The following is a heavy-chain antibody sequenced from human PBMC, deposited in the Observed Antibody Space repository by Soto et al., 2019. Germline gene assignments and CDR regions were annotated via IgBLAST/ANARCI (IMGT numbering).Heavy chain of an antibody. CDR1: GFSLSTSGVG. CDR2: IYWNDDK. CDR3: AHRSRSRWCYDY. J-gene: IGHJ4*02. D-gene: IGHD6-13*01. V-gene: IGHV2-5*01. Sequence: SGPTLGNPTQTLTLTCTFSGFSLSTSGVGVGWIRQPPGKALEWLALIYWNDDKRYSPSLKSRLTITKDTSENQVVLTMTNMDPVDTATYYCAHRSRSRWCYDYWGQGTLVTVSS.